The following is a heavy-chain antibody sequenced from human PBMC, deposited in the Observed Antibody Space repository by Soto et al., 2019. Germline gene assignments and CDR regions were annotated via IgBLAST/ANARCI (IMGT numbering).Heavy chain of an antibody. D-gene: IGHD2-2*02. J-gene: IGHJ5*02. CDR1: GFTFSDYW. Sequence: XVSLPLSCAASGFTFSDYWMHWVRQAPGKGLVWVSHITSDGSITSYADSVKGRFTISRDNAKNTLYLQVNSLRAEDTAVYYCTRGRYCTSSSCYNSRFDPWGQGTLVTVS. V-gene: IGHV3-74*01. CDR3: TRGRYCTSSSCYNSRFDP. CDR2: ITSDGSIT.